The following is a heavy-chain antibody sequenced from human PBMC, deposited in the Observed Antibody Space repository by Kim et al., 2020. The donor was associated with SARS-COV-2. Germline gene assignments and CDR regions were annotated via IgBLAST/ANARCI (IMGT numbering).Heavy chain of an antibody. CDR1: GFTFSSYG. CDR3: AKTSRPDTIPAANDAEYFQH. J-gene: IGHJ1*01. Sequence: GGSLRLSCAASGFTFSSYGMHWVRQAPGKGLEWVAVISYDGSNKYYADSVKGRFTISRDNSKNTLYLQMNSLRAEDTAVYYCAKTSRPDTIPAANDAEYFQHWGQGTLVTVSS. CDR2: ISYDGSNK. D-gene: IGHD2-2*01. V-gene: IGHV3-30*18.